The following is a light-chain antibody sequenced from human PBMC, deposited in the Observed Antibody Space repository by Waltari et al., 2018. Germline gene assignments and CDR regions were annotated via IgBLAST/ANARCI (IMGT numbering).Light chain of an antibody. CDR1: LGISNS. CDR3: KQYYTTPSIT. Sequence: DIQMTQSPSSLSASVGDRVTITCRASLGISNSLAWYQQKPGKAPKLLLYAASKLESGVPSRFSGSRSGTDYTLTISSLQPEDFATYYCKQYYTTPSITFGQGTRVEIK. CDR2: AAS. V-gene: IGKV1-NL1*01. J-gene: IGKJ5*01.